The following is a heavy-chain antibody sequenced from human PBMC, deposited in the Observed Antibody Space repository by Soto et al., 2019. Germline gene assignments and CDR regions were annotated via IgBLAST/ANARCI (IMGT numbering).Heavy chain of an antibody. CDR2: TYYRSKWYN. V-gene: IGHV6-1*01. Sequence: SQTLSLTCAISGDSVSSNSAAWNWIRQSPSRGLEWLGRTYYRSKWYNDYAVSVKSRITINPDTSKNQFSLQLNSVTPEDTAVYYCAREGNDYVWGSTYYNWFDPWGQGTLVTVSS. D-gene: IGHD3-16*01. CDR1: GDSVSSNSAA. CDR3: AREGNDYVWGSTYYNWFDP. J-gene: IGHJ5*02.